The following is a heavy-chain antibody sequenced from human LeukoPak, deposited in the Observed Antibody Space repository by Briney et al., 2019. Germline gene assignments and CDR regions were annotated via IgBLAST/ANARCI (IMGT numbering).Heavy chain of an antibody. J-gene: IGHJ4*02. Sequence: GGSLRLSWAASGFTFSSYVMSWVRQPPGKRLEWVSAISGSGGRTYYADSVKGRFTISRDNSKNTLYLQMHSLRAEDTAVYYCASPGTDFWGQGTLVAVSS. CDR1: GFTFSSYV. CDR2: ISGSGGRT. CDR3: ASPGTDF. V-gene: IGHV3-23*01.